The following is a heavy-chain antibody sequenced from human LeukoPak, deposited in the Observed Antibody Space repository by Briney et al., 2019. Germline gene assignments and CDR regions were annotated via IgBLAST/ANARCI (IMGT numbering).Heavy chain of an antibody. CDR3: ARDLIVPQKYYYGMDV. CDR2: INSDGSSI. CDR1: GFTFSSHW. V-gene: IGHV3-74*01. D-gene: IGHD2-8*01. J-gene: IGHJ6*02. Sequence: GGSLRLSCAASGFTFSSHWMHWVRQAPGKGLVWVSRINSDGSSISYADSVKGRFAISRDNAKNTLYLQMNSLRAEDTAVYYCARDLIVPQKYYYGMDVWGQGTTVTVSS.